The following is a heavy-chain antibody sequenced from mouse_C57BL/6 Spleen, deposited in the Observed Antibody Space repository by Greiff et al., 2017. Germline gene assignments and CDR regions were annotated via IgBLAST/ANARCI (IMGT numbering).Heavy chain of an antibody. J-gene: IGHJ4*01. Sequence: QVQLQQSGPELVKPGASVKISCKASGYAFSSSWMNWVKQRPGKGLVWIGRIYPGDGDTNYNGQFKGKATLPADKSSSTAYMQLSSLTSEDSAVYFCARERGAYYSNYDYAMDYWGQGTTVTVSS. CDR3: ARERGAYYSNYDYAMDY. CDR1: GYAFSSSW. D-gene: IGHD2-5*01. CDR2: IYPGDGDT. V-gene: IGHV1-82*01.